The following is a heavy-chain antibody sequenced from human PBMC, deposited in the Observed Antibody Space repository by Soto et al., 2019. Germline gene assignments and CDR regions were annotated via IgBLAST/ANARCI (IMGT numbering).Heavy chain of an antibody. Sequence: ASVKVSCKPSGYPFINFYVHWVRQAPGQGLEWLGNINPRADSTVYAPKFEDRVSMTRDTSTSTVYMELSSLTSDDTAMYYCAREFPSTYWFDPWGHGTLVT. CDR2: INPRADST. J-gene: IGHJ5*02. CDR3: AREFPSTYWFDP. D-gene: IGHD3-16*01. CDR1: GYPFINFY. V-gene: IGHV1-46*01.